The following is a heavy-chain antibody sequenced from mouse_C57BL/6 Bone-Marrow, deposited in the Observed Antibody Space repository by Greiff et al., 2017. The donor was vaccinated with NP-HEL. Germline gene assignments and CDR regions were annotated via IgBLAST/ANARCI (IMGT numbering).Heavy chain of an antibody. Sequence: QVQLQQSGAELARPGASVKLSCKASGYTFTSYGISWVKQRTGQGLEWIGEIYPRSGNTYYNEKFKGKATLTADKSSSPAYMELRSLTSEDSAVYFCARDGYYGSSPFAYWGQGTLVTVSA. CDR2: IYPRSGNT. V-gene: IGHV1-81*01. CDR1: GYTFTSYG. D-gene: IGHD1-1*01. CDR3: ARDGYYGSSPFAY. J-gene: IGHJ3*01.